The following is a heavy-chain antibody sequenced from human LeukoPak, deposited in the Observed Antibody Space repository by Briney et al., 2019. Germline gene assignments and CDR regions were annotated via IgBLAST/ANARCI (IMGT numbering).Heavy chain of an antibody. CDR3: ARTGIDYGDYGLLDY. CDR2: ISAYNGHT. V-gene: IGHV1-18*01. CDR1: GYTFTKYG. D-gene: IGHD4-17*01. J-gene: IGHJ4*02. Sequence: GASVKVSCKASGYTFTKYGITWVRLAAGQGPEWVGWISAYNGHTESAQKFQGRVTMTTDTSTNTAYMELRSLRSDDTAVYYCARTGIDYGDYGLLDYWGQGSLVTVSS.